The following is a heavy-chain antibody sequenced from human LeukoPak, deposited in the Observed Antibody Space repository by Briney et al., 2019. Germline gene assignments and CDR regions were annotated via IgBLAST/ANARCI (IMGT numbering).Heavy chain of an antibody. Sequence: GPSVKVSCKASGGTFNSYAIRWVRQAPGQGLEWMGGIIPIFGTANYAQKFQGRVTITTDESTSTAYMQLSSLRSEDTAVYYCARDDLGWGQGTLVTVSS. CDR1: GGTFNSYA. J-gene: IGHJ4*02. CDR3: ARDDLG. CDR2: IIPIFGTA. D-gene: IGHD7-27*01. V-gene: IGHV1-69*05.